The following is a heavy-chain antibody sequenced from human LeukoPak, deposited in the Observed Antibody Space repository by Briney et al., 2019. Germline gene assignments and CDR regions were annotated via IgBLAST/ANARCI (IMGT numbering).Heavy chain of an antibody. V-gene: IGHV1-69*05. CDR2: IIPIFGTA. D-gene: IGHD2-2*01. Sequence: SSVKVSCKASGGTFSSYAISWVRQAPGQGLEWMGRIIPIFGTANYAQKFQGRVTITTDESTSTAYMELSRLRSEDTAVYYCARGYCSSTSCLSPFDYWGQGTLVTVSS. J-gene: IGHJ4*02. CDR1: GGTFSSYA. CDR3: ARGYCSSTSCLSPFDY.